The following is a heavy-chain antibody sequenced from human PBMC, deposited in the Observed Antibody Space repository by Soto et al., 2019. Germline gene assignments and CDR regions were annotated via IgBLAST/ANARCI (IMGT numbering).Heavy chain of an antibody. D-gene: IGHD5-12*01. CDR1: GGTFSSYA. CDR2: IIPIFGTA. Sequence: SVKVSCKASGGTFSSYAISWVRQAPGQGLEWMGGIIPIFGTANYAQKFQGRVTITADKSTSTAYMELSSLRTEDTAVYYCARAGRRDGYNFYWYFDLWGRGTLVTVSS. CDR3: ARAGRRDGYNFYWYFDL. J-gene: IGHJ2*01. V-gene: IGHV1-69*06.